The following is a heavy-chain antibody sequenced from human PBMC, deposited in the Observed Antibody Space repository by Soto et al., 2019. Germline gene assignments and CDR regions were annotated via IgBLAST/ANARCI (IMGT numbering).Heavy chain of an antibody. CDR2: INPARGST. Sequence: QVQLVQSGAEVKKPGASVKLSCRTSGYTFTHFYFHWVRQAPGQGLEWLAIINPARGSTNYAQDFQGRVTLTMDTSTTTVYMELSGLRAEDTAIFYCARDLAAGDHWAQGTLVTVSS. J-gene: IGHJ4*02. D-gene: IGHD6-13*01. CDR1: GYTFTHFY. CDR3: ARDLAAGDH. V-gene: IGHV1-46*01.